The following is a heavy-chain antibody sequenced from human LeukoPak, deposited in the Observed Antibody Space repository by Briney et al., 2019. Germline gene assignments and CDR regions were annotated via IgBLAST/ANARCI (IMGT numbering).Heavy chain of an antibody. V-gene: IGHV3-15*01. J-gene: IGHJ6*02. CDR1: GFTHSNAW. CDR3: TTDGIVVVPAAIGGSYGMDV. CDR2: IKSKTDGGTT. D-gene: IGHD2-2*02. Sequence: GGSLRLSCAASGFTHSNAWMSLVRQAAGKGLEWVGRIKSKTDGGTTDYAAPVKGRFTISRDDSKNTLYLQMNSLKTEDTAVYYCTTDGIVVVPAAIGGSYGMDVWGQGTTVTVSS.